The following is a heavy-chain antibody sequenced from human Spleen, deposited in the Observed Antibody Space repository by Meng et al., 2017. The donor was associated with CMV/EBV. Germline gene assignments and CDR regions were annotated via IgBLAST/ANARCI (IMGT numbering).Heavy chain of an antibody. CDR3: AKEGRGFDWYYFDY. D-gene: IGHD3-9*01. J-gene: IGHJ4*02. V-gene: IGHV3-23*01. CDR1: GFTFSSYA. CDR2: IIDSGANT. Sequence: GGSLRLSCAASGFTFSSYAMSWVRQAPGKGLEWVSAIIDSGANTYYPDSVKGRFTISRDNSKNTLYLQMNSLRAEDTAVYYCAKEGRGFDWYYFDYWGQGTLVTVSS.